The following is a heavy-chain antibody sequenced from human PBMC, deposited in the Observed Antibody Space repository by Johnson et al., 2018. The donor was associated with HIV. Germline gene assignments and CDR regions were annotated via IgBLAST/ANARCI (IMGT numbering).Heavy chain of an antibody. Sequence: QVQLVESGGGLVQPGGSLRLSCAASGFTISDYYMGWIRQTPGKGLEWISYISRRGIPISYADSVEGRFTISRDNSRDTLSLQMNSLRVEDTALYYCARDRLLWFRELWPHDAFDIWGQGTMVTVSS. CDR1: GFTISDYY. V-gene: IGHV3-11*04. CDR2: ISRRGIPI. D-gene: IGHD3-10*01. J-gene: IGHJ3*02. CDR3: ARDRLLWFRELWPHDAFDI.